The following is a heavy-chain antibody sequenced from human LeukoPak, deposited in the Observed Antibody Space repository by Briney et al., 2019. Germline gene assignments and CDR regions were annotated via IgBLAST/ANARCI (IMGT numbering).Heavy chain of an antibody. CDR2: IIPMFGTT. D-gene: IGHD2-2*01. V-gene: IGHV1-69*05. J-gene: IGHJ3*02. CDR3: ARGVTAPNVDTFDI. Sequence: SVKVSCKASGGTFSRYAVSWVRQASAQGLEWVGGIIPMFGTTNYAQKFQGRVTITTDESTSTAYMEVSSLRSEDTAVYYCARGVTAPNVDTFDIWGQGTMVTVSS. CDR1: GGTFSRYA.